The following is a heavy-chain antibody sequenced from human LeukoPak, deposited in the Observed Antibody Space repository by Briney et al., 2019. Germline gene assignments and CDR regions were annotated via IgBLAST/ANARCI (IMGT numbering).Heavy chain of an antibody. V-gene: IGHV1-46*01. CDR3: ARDQEGFDY. CDR2: IYPRDGST. CDR1: GYTCTSNY. J-gene: IGHJ4*02. Sequence: ASVKVFCKASGYTCTSNYIHWVRQAPGQGLEWMGMIYPRDGSTSYAQKFQGRVTVTRDTSTSTVHMELSGLRSEDTAVYYCARDQEGFDYWGQGTLVTVSS.